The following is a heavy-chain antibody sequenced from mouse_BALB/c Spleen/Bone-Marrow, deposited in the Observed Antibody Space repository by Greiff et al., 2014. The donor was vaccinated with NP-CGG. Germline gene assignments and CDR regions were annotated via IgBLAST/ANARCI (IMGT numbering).Heavy chain of an antibody. CDR1: GFTFSDYY. J-gene: IGHJ3*01. V-gene: IGHV5-4*02. CDR3: ARGDDFKYAWFAY. D-gene: IGHD2-14*01. CDR2: ISDGGSYT. Sequence: EVQVVESGGGLVKPGGSLKLPCVASGFTFSDYYMYWVRQTPEKRLEWVATISDGGSYTYYPDSVKGRFTISRDNAKNNLYLQMSSLKSEDTAMYYCARGDDFKYAWFAYWGQGTLVTVSA.